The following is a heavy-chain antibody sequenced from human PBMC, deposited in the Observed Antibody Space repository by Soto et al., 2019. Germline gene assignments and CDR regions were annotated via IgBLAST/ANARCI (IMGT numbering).Heavy chain of an antibody. V-gene: IGHV3-23*01. D-gene: IGHD6-19*01. CDR1: GFTFSTDA. J-gene: IGHJ4*02. CDR2: ISGSGDST. Sequence: EVQLLESGGGLVQPGGSLRLSCAASGFTFSTDAMNWVRQAPGKGLEWVSGISGSGDSTYYADSVKGRFTVSRDNSKNTLYLQMNSLRGEDTAVFYCAKERSSGWSFDYWGQGTLVTVSP. CDR3: AKERSSGWSFDY.